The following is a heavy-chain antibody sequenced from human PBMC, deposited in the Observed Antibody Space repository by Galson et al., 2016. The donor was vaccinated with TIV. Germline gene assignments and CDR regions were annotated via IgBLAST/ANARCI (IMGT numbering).Heavy chain of an antibody. Sequence: SVKVSCKASGGTFSTYVINWVRQAPGQGLEWMGGVIPIFGTANYAQKFQGSVTITADESTSTAYMDLRSLRSDDTAVYYCAKVSRYCIGTTCYSGPRHFDYWGQGTLVTVSS. CDR1: GGTFSTYV. CDR3: AKVSRYCIGTTCYSGPRHFDY. D-gene: IGHD2-2*02. CDR2: VIPIFGTA. J-gene: IGHJ4*02. V-gene: IGHV1-69*13.